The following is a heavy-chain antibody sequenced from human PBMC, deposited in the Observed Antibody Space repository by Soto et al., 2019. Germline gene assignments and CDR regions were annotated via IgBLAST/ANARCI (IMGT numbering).Heavy chain of an antibody. Sequence: SETLSLTCTVSGGSISSGVYYWSWIRQHPGKGLEWIGYISYSGSTYYNPSLKSRVTISVDTSKNQFSLKLSSVTAADTAVYYCARAPALGWFDPWGQGTLVTVSS. CDR3: ARAPALGWFDP. CDR2: ISYSGST. V-gene: IGHV4-31*03. J-gene: IGHJ5*02. CDR1: GGSISSGVYY.